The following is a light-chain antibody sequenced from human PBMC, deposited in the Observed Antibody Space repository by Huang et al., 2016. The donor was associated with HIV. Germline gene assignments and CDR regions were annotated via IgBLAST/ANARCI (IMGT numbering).Light chain of an antibody. CDR2: AAS. CDR3: QQYYNTTLS. J-gene: IGKJ4*01. Sequence: DIQMTQSPSSLSASLGDRVTIPCRASRGISNSLAWYQQQPGKAPKLLLYAASRLQGGVPSRFSGSGSRTDYTLTISSLQPEDSATYYCQQYYNTTLSFGGGTKVEIK. V-gene: IGKV1-NL1*01. CDR1: RGISNS.